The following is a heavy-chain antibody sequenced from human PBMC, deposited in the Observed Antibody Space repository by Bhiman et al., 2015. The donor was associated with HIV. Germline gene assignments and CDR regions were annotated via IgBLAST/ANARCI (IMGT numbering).Heavy chain of an antibody. CDR2: ISGGGDST. CDR3: ASQWELPPDAFDI. CDR1: GITFSPYA. Sequence: EVQLLESGGGLVQPGGSLRLSCEASGITFSPYAMSWVRQAPGKGLEWVSAISGGGDSTYYADSVKGRFTISRDNAKNSLYLQMNSLRAEDTAVYYCASQWELPPDAFDIWGQGTMVTVSS. D-gene: IGHD1-26*01. J-gene: IGHJ3*02. V-gene: IGHV3-23*01.